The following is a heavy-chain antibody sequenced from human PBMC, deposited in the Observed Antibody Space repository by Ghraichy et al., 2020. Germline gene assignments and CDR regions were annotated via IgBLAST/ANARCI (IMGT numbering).Heavy chain of an antibody. CDR3: ARGSEYSSSWFASYDY. CDR1: GGSISSGSYY. D-gene: IGHD6-6*01. CDR2: IYTSGST. V-gene: IGHV4-61*02. Sequence: SHTLSLTCTVSGGSISSGSYYWSWIRQPAGKGLEWIGRIYTSGSTNYNPSLKSRVTISVDTSKNQFSLKLSSVTAADTAVYYCARGSEYSSSWFASYDYWGQGTLVTVSS. J-gene: IGHJ4*02.